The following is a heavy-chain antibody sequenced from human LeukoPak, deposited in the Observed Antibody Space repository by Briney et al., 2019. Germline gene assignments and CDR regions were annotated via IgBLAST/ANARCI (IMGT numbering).Heavy chain of an antibody. CDR3: ARVHYGSGSYYMYYFDY. J-gene: IGHJ4*02. D-gene: IGHD3-10*01. Sequence: PSETLSLTCTVSGGSISTSNYYWGWIRQPPGKGLEWIGNIFYSGSTYYSPSLRSRVTISLDTSRNQFSLKLNSVTAADTAVYYCARVHYGSGSYYMYYFDYWGQGTLVTVSS. V-gene: IGHV4-39*07. CDR2: IFYSGST. CDR1: GGSISTSNYY.